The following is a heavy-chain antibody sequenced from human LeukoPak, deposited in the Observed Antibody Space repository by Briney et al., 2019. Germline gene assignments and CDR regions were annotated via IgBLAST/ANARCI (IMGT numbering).Heavy chain of an antibody. CDR3: AHRTRIIRDSSGYSDY. Sequence: GPTLLKPAQTLTLTCTFIGFLLRTRGVGVGWIRQLPEKAGEWFSVIYWNDDKRYSPSLKSRLTITKDTSKNQVVLTINNMHPVDTATYYCAHRTRIIRDSSGYSDYWGQGTLVTVSS. CDR2: IYWNDDK. CDR1: GFLLRTRGVG. V-gene: IGHV2-5*01. D-gene: IGHD3-22*01. J-gene: IGHJ4*02.